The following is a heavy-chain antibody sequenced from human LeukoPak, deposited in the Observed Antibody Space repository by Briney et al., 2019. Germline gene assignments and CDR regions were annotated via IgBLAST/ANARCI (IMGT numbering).Heavy chain of an antibody. CDR2: INPNSGGT. CDR3: ATDIGRGYYYDSSGYHRFDP. J-gene: IGHJ5*02. D-gene: IGHD3-22*01. V-gene: IGHV1-2*06. Sequence: ASVKVSCKASGYTFTGYYMHWVRQAPGQGLEWMGRINPNSGGTNYAQKFQGRVTMTRDTSISTAYMELSRLRSEDTAVYYCATDIGRGYYYDSSGYHRFDPWGQGTLVTVSS. CDR1: GYTFTGYY.